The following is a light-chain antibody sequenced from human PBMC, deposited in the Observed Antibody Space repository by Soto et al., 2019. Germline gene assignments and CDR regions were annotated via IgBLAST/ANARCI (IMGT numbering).Light chain of an antibody. CDR3: QVWDYDTDHIV. J-gene: IGLJ1*01. CDR2: ADI. V-gene: IGLV3-21*02. Sequence: SYELTQAPSVSVAPGQTARIGCGGDNIGSKSVHWYQQRPGQAPVLVVYADIDRPSGIPERFSGSNPGNTATLTISSVEAGDEADYYCQVWDYDTDHIVFGTGTKLTVL. CDR1: NIGSKS.